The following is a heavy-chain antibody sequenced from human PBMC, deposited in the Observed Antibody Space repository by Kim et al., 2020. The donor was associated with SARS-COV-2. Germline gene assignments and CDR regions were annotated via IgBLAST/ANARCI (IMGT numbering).Heavy chain of an antibody. D-gene: IGHD1-20*01. V-gene: IGHV4-39*07. CDR3: ARGTREIEGYNWGEYNWFDP. J-gene: IGHJ5*02. Sequence: SETLSLTCTVSGGSISSSSYYWGWLRQPPGKGLEWIGSIYYSGSTYYNPSLKSRVTISVDTSKNQFSLKLSSVTAADTAVYYCARGTREIEGYNWGEYNWFDPWGQGTLVTVSS. CDR1: GGSISSSSYY. CDR2: IYYSGST.